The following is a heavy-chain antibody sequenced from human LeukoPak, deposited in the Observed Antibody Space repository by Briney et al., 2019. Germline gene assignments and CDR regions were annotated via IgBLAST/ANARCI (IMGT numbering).Heavy chain of an antibody. Sequence: GASVKVSCKASGYTFTGCYMHWVRQAPGQGLEWMGWINPNSGGTNYAQKFQGRVTMTRDTSISTAYMELSRLRSDDTAVYYCARAGSSGWYTLLEYWGQGTLVTVSS. CDR3: ARAGSSGWYTLLEY. CDR2: INPNSGGT. CDR1: GYTFTGCY. J-gene: IGHJ4*02. V-gene: IGHV1-2*02. D-gene: IGHD6-19*01.